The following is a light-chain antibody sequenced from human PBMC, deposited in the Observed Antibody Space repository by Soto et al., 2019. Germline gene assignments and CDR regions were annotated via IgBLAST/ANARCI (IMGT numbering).Light chain of an antibody. J-gene: IGKJ4*01. CDR3: QQYGSSPAT. CDR1: QSVSSSY. V-gene: IGKV3-20*01. Sequence: EIVLTQSPGTLSLSPGERATLSCRASQSVSSSYLAWYQQKPGQAPRLLIYGASSRATGIPDRFSGSGSGTDFTLTISSLESEDFAVYYCQQYGSSPATFGGGTKVEIK. CDR2: GAS.